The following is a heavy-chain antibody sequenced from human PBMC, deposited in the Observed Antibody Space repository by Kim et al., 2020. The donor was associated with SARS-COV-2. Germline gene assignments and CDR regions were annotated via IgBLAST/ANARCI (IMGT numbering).Heavy chain of an antibody. J-gene: IGHJ4*01. CDR1: GFTFSSYY. D-gene: IGHD3-10*01. CDR2: IRNDGSNK. V-gene: IGHV3-30*03. CDR3: ARGRWYPSRGTSSFDY. Sequence: GGSLRLSCAASGFTFSSYYMDWVRQAPGKGLEWVAVIRNDGSNKTSADSATGRFTISRANSKTKMSLQMHSMSLEDKAMSYCARGRWYPSRGTSSFDY.